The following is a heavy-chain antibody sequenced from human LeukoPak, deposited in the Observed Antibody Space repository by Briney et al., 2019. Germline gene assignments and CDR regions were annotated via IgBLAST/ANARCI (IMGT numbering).Heavy chain of an antibody. J-gene: IGHJ3*02. Sequence: RSSETLSLTCTVSGGSISSYYWSWIRQPPGKGLEWIGYIYYSGSTNYNPSLKSRVTISVDTSKNQFSLKLSSVTAADTAVYYCARTVRQWLANDAFDIWGQGTMVTVSS. CDR3: ARTVRQWLANDAFDI. V-gene: IGHV4-59*01. CDR2: IYYSGST. D-gene: IGHD6-19*01. CDR1: GGSISSYY.